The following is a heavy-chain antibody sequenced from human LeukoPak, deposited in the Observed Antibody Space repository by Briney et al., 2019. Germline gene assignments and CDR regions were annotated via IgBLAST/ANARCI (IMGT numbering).Heavy chain of an antibody. CDR3: ALSSSWYNGAPLDY. J-gene: IGHJ4*02. CDR1: GGSISSYY. D-gene: IGHD6-13*01. CDR2: IYYSGST. Sequence: PSETLSLTCTVSGGSISSYYWSWIRQPPGKGLEWIGYIYYSGSTNYNPSLKSRVTISVDTSKNQFSLKLSSVTAADTAVYYCALSSSWYNGAPLDYWGQGTLVTVSS. V-gene: IGHV4-59*01.